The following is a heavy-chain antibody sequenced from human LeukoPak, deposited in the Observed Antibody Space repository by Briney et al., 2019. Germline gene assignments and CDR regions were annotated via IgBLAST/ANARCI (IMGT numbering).Heavy chain of an antibody. J-gene: IGHJ4*02. CDR1: GFTFSSYA. CDR2: ISGSGGST. V-gene: IGHV3-23*01. D-gene: IGHD3-9*01. Sequence: GGSLRLSCAASGFTFSSYAMSWVRQAPGKGLEWVSAISGSGGSTYYVDSVKGRFTISRDNSKNTLYLQMNSLRAEDTAVYYCAKADILTGYYFDYWGQGTLVTVSS. CDR3: AKADILTGYYFDY.